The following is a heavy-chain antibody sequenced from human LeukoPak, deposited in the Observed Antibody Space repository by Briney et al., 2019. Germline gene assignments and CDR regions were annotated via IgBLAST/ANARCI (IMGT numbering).Heavy chain of an antibody. D-gene: IGHD3-10*01. CDR1: GGSISSGSYY. J-gene: IGHJ5*02. Sequence: PSETLSLTCTVSGGSISSGSYYWSWIRQPAGKGLEWIGRIYTSGSTNYNPSLKSRVTMSLDTSKNQFSLKLSSATAADTAVYYCARDRITMVRGVNTNWFDPWGQGTLITVSS. CDR3: ARDRITMVRGVNTNWFDP. CDR2: IYTSGST. V-gene: IGHV4-61*02.